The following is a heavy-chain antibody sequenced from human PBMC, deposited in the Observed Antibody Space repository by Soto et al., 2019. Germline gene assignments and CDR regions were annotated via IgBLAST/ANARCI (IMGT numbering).Heavy chain of an antibody. D-gene: IGHD1-7*01. CDR3: ARDLELGDDAFAI. J-gene: IGHJ3*02. CDR2: INPNSGGT. V-gene: IGHV1-2*02. CDR1: GYTFTGYY. Sequence: ASVKVSCKASGYTFTGYYMHWVRQAPGQGLEWMGWINPNSGGTNYAQKLQGRVTMTRDTSVSTAYMELSRLRSDDTAVYYCARDLELGDDAFAIWRQGTMVTVSS.